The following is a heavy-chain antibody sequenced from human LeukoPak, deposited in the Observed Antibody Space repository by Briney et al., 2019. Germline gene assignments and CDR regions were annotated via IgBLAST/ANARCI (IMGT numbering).Heavy chain of an antibody. Sequence: GESLKISWKGSGYSSTSYWIGWVRQMPGKGLEWMGIIYPGDSDTRYSPSFQGQVTISADKSISTAYLQWSSLKASDTAMSYCVLGFGSGRPYNWFDPWGQGTLVTVSS. CDR1: GYSSTSYW. D-gene: IGHD3-10*01. CDR3: VLGFGSGRPYNWFDP. CDR2: IYPGDSDT. J-gene: IGHJ5*02. V-gene: IGHV5-51*01.